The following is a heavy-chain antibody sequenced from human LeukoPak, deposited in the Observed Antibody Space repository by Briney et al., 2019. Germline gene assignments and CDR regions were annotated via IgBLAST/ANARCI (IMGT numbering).Heavy chain of an antibody. V-gene: IGHV4-4*07. D-gene: IGHD6-13*01. CDR1: GGSISSYY. CDR3: ARGWGSSWYIDY. Sequence: SETLSLTCTSSGGSISSYYWSWIRQPPGKGLEGIGGIYTSGGTNYSPSLKSRVTMSVDTSKNQFSLNLNSVTAADTAVYYCARGWGSSWYIDYWGQGTLVTVSS. J-gene: IGHJ4*02. CDR2: IYTSGGT.